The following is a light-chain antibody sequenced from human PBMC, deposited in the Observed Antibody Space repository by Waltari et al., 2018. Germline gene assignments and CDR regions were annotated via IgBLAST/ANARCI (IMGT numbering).Light chain of an antibody. J-gene: IGKJ1*01. CDR1: QDISKY. CDR3: QQYDNLPVT. V-gene: IGKV1-33*01. Sequence: DIQMTQSPSSLSASVRDSVTITCQASQDISKYLSWYQQKPGKAPKRLIDGASNLETGVPERFSGSGSRTDCTFTISSLQPEDVATYYCQQYDNLPVTCGQGTKVEIK. CDR2: GAS.